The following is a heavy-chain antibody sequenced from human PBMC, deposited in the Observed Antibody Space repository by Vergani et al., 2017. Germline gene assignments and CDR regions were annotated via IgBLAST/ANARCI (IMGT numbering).Heavy chain of an antibody. V-gene: IGHV4-61*02. CDR3: AGLAPRGGDY. CDR2: IYTSGST. Sequence: QVQLQESGPGLVKPSQTLSLTCTVSGGSISSGSYYWSWIRQPAGKGLEWIGRIYTSGSTNYNPSLKSRVTISVDTSKNQFSLKLSSVTAADTAVYYCAGLAPRGGDYWGQGTLVTVSS. D-gene: IGHD3-16*01. J-gene: IGHJ4*02. CDR1: GGSISSGSYY.